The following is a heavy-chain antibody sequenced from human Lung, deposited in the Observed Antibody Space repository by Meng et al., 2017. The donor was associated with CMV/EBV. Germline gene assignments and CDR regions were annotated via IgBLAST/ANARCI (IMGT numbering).Heavy chain of an antibody. CDR3: ARRRTIFGVVIDYGMDV. V-gene: IGHV4-34*01. J-gene: IGHJ6*02. CDR1: GGSFSGYY. D-gene: IGHD3-3*01. Sequence: SETLSLXCAAYGGSFSGYYWSWIRQPPGKGLEWIGEINHSGSTNYNPSLKSRVTISVDTSKNQFSLKLSSVTAADTAVYYCARRRTIFGVVIDYGMDVWGQGXTVTVSS. CDR2: INHSGST.